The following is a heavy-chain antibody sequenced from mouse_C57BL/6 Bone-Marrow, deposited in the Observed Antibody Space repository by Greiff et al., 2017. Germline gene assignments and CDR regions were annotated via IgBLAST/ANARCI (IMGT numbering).Heavy chain of an antibody. V-gene: IGHV1-54*01. CDR3: ARWVYYYGSRYFDV. J-gene: IGHJ1*03. Sequence: VQLQQSGAELVRPGTSVKVSCKASGYAFTNYLIEWVKQRPGQGLEWIGVINPGSGGTNYNEKFKGKATLTADKSSSTAYMQLSSLTSEDSAVYFCARWVYYYGSRYFDVWGTGTTVTVFS. CDR1: GYAFTNYL. CDR2: INPGSGGT. D-gene: IGHD1-1*01.